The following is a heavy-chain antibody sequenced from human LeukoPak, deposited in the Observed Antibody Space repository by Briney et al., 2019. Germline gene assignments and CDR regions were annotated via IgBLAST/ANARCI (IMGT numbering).Heavy chain of an antibody. CDR1: GFTFSSYA. CDR2: ISGSGGST. Sequence: GGSLRLSCAASGFTFSSYAMSWVRQAPGKGLEWVSAISGSGGSTYYADSVKGRFTISRDNSKITLYLQMNSLRAEDTAVYYCAKGDYYDSSGYFDYWGQGTLVTVSS. V-gene: IGHV3-23*01. J-gene: IGHJ4*02. D-gene: IGHD3-22*01. CDR3: AKGDYYDSSGYFDY.